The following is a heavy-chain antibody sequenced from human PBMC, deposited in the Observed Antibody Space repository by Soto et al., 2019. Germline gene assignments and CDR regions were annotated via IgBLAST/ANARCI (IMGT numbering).Heavy chain of an antibody. CDR3: ARVWGGAFDF. CDR2: IHYSGST. Sequence: QGQLQESGPGLVKPSETLSLTCTVSGGSISSYYWSWIRQPPGKGLEWLGYIHYSGSTNYNPSLKGRVTISVDTSKNQFSLKLSSVTAADTAVYYCARVWGGAFDFWGQGTMVTVSS. J-gene: IGHJ3*01. D-gene: IGHD3-10*01. V-gene: IGHV4-59*01. CDR1: GGSISSYY.